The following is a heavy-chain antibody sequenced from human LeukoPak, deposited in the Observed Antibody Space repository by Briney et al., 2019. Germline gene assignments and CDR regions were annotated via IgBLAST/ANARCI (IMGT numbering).Heavy chain of an antibody. CDR3: ARELSARDIVVVPAAIRTNWFDP. D-gene: IGHD2-2*01. Sequence: SETLSLTCTVSGGSISSSSYYWGWIRQPPGKGLEWIGSIYYSGSTYYNPSLKSRVTISVDTSKNQFSLKLSSVTAADTAVNYCARELSARDIVVVPAAIRTNWFDPWGQGTLVTVSS. V-gene: IGHV4-39*07. J-gene: IGHJ5*02. CDR1: GGSISSSSYY. CDR2: IYYSGST.